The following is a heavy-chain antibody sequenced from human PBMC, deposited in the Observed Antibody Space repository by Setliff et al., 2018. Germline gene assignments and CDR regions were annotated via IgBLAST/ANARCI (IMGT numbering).Heavy chain of an antibody. Sequence: PSETLSLTCTVSGGSMITNDYFWGWIRQPPGTGLEWIGSIYYSGDTYYNPSLKSRATVSVDTSTSQFSLRLTSVTAADSAVYYCARGYCSGGRCYGTAWAYWGQGTLVTVSS. V-gene: IGHV4-39*07. CDR3: ARGYCSGGRCYGTAWAY. J-gene: IGHJ4*02. CDR1: GGSMITNDYF. CDR2: IYYSGDT. D-gene: IGHD2-15*01.